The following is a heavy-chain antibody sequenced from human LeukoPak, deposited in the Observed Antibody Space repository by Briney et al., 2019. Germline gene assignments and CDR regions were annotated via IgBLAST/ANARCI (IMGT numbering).Heavy chain of an antibody. V-gene: IGHV3-23*01. CDR3: AKDNRFGMALGY. J-gene: IGHJ4*02. D-gene: IGHD5-24*01. Sequence: GGSLRLSCAASGFTFSSYAMSWVRQAPGKGLEWVSAISGSDGSTYYADSVKGRFTISRDNSKNTLYLQMNSLRAEDTAVYYCAKDNRFGMALGYWGQGTLVTVSS. CDR1: GFTFSSYA. CDR2: ISGSDGST.